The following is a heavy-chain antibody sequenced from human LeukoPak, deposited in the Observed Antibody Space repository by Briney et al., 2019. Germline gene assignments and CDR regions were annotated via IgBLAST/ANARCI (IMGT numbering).Heavy chain of an antibody. D-gene: IGHD3-10*01. CDR3: EAYGSV. J-gene: IGHJ4*02. CDR2: IKGDGSEK. V-gene: IGHV3-7*03. Sequence: GGSLRLSCSASGLNFHDVWMTWVRQTPGRGLEWVANIKGDGSEKNYVGSVRGRFTISRDNAKNLLFLQMDNLRAEDTAIYYCEAYGSVWGQGTLVIVSS. CDR1: GLNFHDVW.